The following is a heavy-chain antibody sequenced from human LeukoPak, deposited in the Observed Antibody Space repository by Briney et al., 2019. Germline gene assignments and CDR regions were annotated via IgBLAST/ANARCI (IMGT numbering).Heavy chain of an antibody. J-gene: IGHJ4*02. V-gene: IGHV1-18*01. D-gene: IGHD2-15*01. Sequence: ASVKVSCKASGYTFTSHGISWVRQAPGQGLEWMGWISTYNGNTNYAQKLQGRVTMTTDTSTTTAYMELRSLRSDDTAVYYCAREVAAALPDHYWGQGTLVTVSS. CDR3: AREVAAALPDHY. CDR2: ISTYNGNT. CDR1: GYTFTSHG.